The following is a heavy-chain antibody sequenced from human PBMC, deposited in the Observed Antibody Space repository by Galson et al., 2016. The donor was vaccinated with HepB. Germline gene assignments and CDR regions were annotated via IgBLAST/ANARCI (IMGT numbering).Heavy chain of an antibody. D-gene: IGHD3-22*01. J-gene: IGHJ6*02. CDR2: IYPGDSDT. CDR3: VRLGVKVVADYDYYYYRMDV. Sequence: QSGAEVKKPGESLKISCQGSGYSFNSYWIAWVRQMPGKGLEWMGIIYPGDSDTTYSPSFRGQVTISADRSIRTAYLQWSSLKASDTAMYYCVRLGVKVVADYDYYYYRMDVWGQGTTVTVSS. CDR1: GYSFNSYW. V-gene: IGHV5-51*01.